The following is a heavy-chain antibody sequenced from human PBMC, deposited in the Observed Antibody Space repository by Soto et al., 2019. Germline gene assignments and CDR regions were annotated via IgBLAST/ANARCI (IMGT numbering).Heavy chain of an antibody. CDR3: ARVGPGEYYYGMDV. Sequence: QVQLQESGPGLVKPSQTLSLTCTVSGGSINNGAFYWSWIRQHPGKGLEWVGYIYYSGDTYYNPSLKSRVTISLDTSNTQFSLKLSSVTAADTAVYYCARVGPGEYYYGMDVWGQGTTVTVSS. V-gene: IGHV4-31*03. CDR2: IYYSGDT. CDR1: GGSINNGAFY. D-gene: IGHD3-16*01. J-gene: IGHJ6*02.